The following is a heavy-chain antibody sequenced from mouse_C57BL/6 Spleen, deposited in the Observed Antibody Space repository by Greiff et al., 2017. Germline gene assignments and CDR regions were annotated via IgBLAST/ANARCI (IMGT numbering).Heavy chain of an antibody. CDR1: GYAFSSYW. Sequence: QVQLKESGAELVKPGASVKISCKASGYAFSSYWMNWVKQRPGKGLEWIGQIYPGDGDTNYNGKFKGKATLTADKSSSTAYMQLSSLTSEDSAVYFCARGETARYAMDYWGQGTSVTVSS. CDR2: IYPGDGDT. V-gene: IGHV1-80*01. J-gene: IGHJ4*01. CDR3: ARGETARYAMDY. D-gene: IGHD3-2*01.